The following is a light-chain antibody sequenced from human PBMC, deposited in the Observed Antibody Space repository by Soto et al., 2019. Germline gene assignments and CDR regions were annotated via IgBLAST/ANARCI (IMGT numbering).Light chain of an antibody. CDR1: QSVSSYY. CDR2: GAS. Sequence: EIVLTQSPGTLSLSPGERATLSCRASQSVSSYYLAWYQQKPGQAPRLLISGASSRAAGIPDRFSGSGSGTDFTLTISRLEPEDFAVYYCQQYGDSTGWTFGQGTKVDNK. CDR3: QQYGDSTGWT. V-gene: IGKV3-20*01. J-gene: IGKJ1*01.